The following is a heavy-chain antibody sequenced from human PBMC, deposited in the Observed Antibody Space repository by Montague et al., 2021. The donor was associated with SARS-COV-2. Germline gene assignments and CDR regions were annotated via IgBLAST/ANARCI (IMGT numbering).Heavy chain of an antibody. CDR3: ATLTQSNGDF. Sequence: SETLSLTCTVSGGSISSSSYYWGWIRQPPGKGLEWIGSIYYSGSTYYNPSLKSRVTISVDTSKNQFSLRLDSVTAADTAIYYCATLTQSNGDFWGQGALVTVS. CDR2: IYYSGST. CDR1: GGSISSSSYY. V-gene: IGHV4-39*01. D-gene: IGHD4/OR15-4a*01. J-gene: IGHJ4*02.